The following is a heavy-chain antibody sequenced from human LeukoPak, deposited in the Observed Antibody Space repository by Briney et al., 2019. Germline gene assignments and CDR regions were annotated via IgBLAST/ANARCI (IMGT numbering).Heavy chain of an antibody. Sequence: SETLSLTCTVSGGSLSSPSYYWGWIRQPPGKGLECIGSIYYSGSTYYSPSLKSRVTISVDTSKNQFSLKLSSVTPADTAVYYCARVKEIEGWGPYYFDYWGQGTLVTVSS. CDR3: ARVKEIEGWGPYYFDY. J-gene: IGHJ4*02. D-gene: IGHD7-27*01. CDR1: GGSLSSPSYY. CDR2: IYYSGST. V-gene: IGHV4-39*07.